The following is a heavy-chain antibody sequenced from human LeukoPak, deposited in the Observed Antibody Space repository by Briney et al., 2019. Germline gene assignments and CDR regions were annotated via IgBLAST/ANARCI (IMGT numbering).Heavy chain of an antibody. D-gene: IGHD1-26*01. CDR3: ARDSDIGRFFL. Sequence: SETLSLTCAVSGDSVTTVTSYWGWLRQPPGRDLEWIATVSYSGSAYYNPSLKSRVTISVDKSKNHFSLQLTSVTAADTAVYFCARDSDIGRFFLWGQGTVVTVSS. CDR1: GDSVTTVTSY. CDR2: VSYSGSA. J-gene: IGHJ4*02. V-gene: IGHV4-39*07.